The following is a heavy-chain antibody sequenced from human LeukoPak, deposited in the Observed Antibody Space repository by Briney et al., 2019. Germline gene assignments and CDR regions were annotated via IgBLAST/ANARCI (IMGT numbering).Heavy chain of an antibody. J-gene: IGHJ4*02. CDR1: GYTFTSYY. CDR3: ARDYGWRGYYDSSGYYGY. CDR2: INPSGGST. D-gene: IGHD3-22*01. Sequence: ASVKVSCKASGYTFTSYYMHWVRQAPGQGLEWMGIINPSGGSTSYAQKFQGRVTMTRDASTSTVYMELSSLRSEDTAVYYCARDYGWRGYYDSSGYYGYWGQGTLVTVSS. V-gene: IGHV1-46*01.